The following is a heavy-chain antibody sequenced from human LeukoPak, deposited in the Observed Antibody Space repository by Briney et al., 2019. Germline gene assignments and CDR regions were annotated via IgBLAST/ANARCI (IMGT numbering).Heavy chain of an antibody. CDR1: GDSISSYNYF. CDR2: IYYRGNT. Sequence: PSETLSLICTVSGDSISSYNYFWGWIRQPPGKGLEWVGSIYYRGNTYYNPSLKSRVTLSADTSKNQFSLKVTSVTAADTAVYYCARQGYYGSGSQGIDYWGQGTLVTVSS. J-gene: IGHJ4*02. D-gene: IGHD3-10*01. CDR3: ARQGYYGSGSQGIDY. V-gene: IGHV4-39*01.